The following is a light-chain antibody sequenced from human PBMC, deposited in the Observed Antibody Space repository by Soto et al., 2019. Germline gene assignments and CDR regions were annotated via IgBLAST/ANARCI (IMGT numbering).Light chain of an antibody. CDR1: QSVSSN. V-gene: IGKV3-15*01. CDR3: QQYNNWPLT. Sequence: EIVMTQSPATLSVSPGERATLSCRASQSVSSNLAWYKQKPGQAPRLLIYGASTRATGIPARFSGSGSGTEFTLTISSLQSEDFAVYYCQQYNNWPLTFGGGTKAEI. J-gene: IGKJ4*01. CDR2: GAS.